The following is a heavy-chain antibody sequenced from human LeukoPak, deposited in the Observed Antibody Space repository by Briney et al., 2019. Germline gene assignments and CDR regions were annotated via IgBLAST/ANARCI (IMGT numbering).Heavy chain of an antibody. D-gene: IGHD1/OR15-1a*01. J-gene: IGHJ4*02. CDR3: ARQRVNKWNNLWSFDY. V-gene: IGHV4-59*08. CDR2: IYYTGST. CDR1: GGSITSYY. Sequence: PSETLSLTCTVSGGSITSYYWHWIRQPPGKGLEWIGYIYYTGSTNYNPSLKSRVTISLDTSKNQFSLKLSSMTAADTAVYYCARQRVNKWNNLWSFDYWGQGTLVTVSS.